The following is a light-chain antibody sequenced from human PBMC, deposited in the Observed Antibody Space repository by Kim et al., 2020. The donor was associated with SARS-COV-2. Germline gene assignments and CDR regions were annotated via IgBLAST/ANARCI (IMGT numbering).Light chain of an antibody. Sequence: GEGSTLPCSGRRPHIGTNTVNWYQQHPGTAPKLPIDSTNKRPSGVPDPFSGPKSGTSASPAISGVQSEDEADYYCAAWDDNLNGRVFGGGTKLTVL. CDR2: STN. J-gene: IGLJ3*02. V-gene: IGLV1-44*01. CDR3: AAWDDNLNGRV. CDR1: RPHIGTNT.